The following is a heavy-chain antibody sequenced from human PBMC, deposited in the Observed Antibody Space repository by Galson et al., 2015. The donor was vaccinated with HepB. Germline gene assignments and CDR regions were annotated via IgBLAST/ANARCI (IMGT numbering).Heavy chain of an antibody. CDR1: GFTFSSYA. J-gene: IGHJ6*02. V-gene: IGHV3-23*01. D-gene: IGHD6-13*01. CDR2: ISGSGGST. CDR3: AKDSSRYYYGMDV. Sequence: SLRLSCAASGFTFSSYAMSWVRQAPGKGLEWVSAISGSGGSTYYADSVKGRFTISRDNSKNTLYLQMNSLRAEDTAVYYCAKDSSRYYYGMDVWGQGTTVTVSS.